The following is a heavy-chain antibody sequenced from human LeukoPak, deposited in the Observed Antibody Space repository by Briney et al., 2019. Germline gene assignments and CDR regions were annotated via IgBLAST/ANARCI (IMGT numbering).Heavy chain of an antibody. CDR1: GFTFSTYT. Sequence: GGSLRLSCAASGFTFSTYTMHWVRQAPGKGLEYVSSISGDGGNTYYASSVKGRFTISRDNSKNTVYLQMGSLRAEDMAVYYCAKDHGSGWLYYFDYWGQGTLVTVSS. V-gene: IGHV3-64*01. J-gene: IGHJ4*02. D-gene: IGHD6-19*01. CDR2: ISGDGGNT. CDR3: AKDHGSGWLYYFDY.